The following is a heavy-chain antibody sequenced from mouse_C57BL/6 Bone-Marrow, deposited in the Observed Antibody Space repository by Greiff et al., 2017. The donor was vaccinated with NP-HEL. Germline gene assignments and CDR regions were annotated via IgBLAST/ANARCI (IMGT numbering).Heavy chain of an antibody. J-gene: IGHJ4*01. Sequence: EVKVVESGGGLVQSGRSLRLSCATSGFTFSDFYMEWVRQAPGKGLEWIAASRNKANDYTTEYSASVKGRFIVSRDTSQSILYLQMNALRAEDTAIYYCARGLAYYSNGYAMDYWGQGTSVTVSS. D-gene: IGHD2-5*01. CDR3: ARGLAYYSNGYAMDY. V-gene: IGHV7-1*01. CDR1: GFTFSDFY. CDR2: SRNKANDYTT.